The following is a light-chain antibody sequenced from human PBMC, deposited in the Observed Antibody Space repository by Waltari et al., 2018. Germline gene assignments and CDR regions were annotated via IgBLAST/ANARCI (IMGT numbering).Light chain of an antibody. Sequence: QSVLTQPPSVSGSPRQRVTISSTGTGSNIRAGYDFPWYQHLPRAAPKLLIYGSSTRPLGVPNRFFGATSGTSASLAITGLQAGDEADYYCQSYDTSLSVVFGGGTKLTVL. CDR3: QSYDTSLSVV. CDR1: GSNIRAGYD. V-gene: IGLV1-40*01. J-gene: IGLJ3*02. CDR2: GSS.